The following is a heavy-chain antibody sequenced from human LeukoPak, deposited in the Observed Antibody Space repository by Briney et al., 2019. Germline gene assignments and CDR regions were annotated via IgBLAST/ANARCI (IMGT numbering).Heavy chain of an antibody. J-gene: IGHJ4*02. CDR3: ARYSSSWYDGGTYYFDY. CDR1: RFTFSSYA. D-gene: IGHD6-13*01. Sequence: PGGSLRLSCAASRFTFSSYAMSWVRQAPGKGLGWVSVIYSGGSTYYADSVKGRFTISRDNSKNTLYLQMNSLRAEDTAVYYCARYSSSWYDGGTYYFDYWGQGTLVTVSS. CDR2: IYSGGST. V-gene: IGHV3-53*01.